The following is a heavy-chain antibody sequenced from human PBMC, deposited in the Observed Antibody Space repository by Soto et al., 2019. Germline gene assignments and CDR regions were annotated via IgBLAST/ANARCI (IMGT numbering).Heavy chain of an antibody. J-gene: IGHJ4*02. CDR1: GYSFTRYY. D-gene: IGHD1-26*01. CDR3: ATGGQWDFFSDY. CDR2: ISAYNGNT. Sequence: QVQLVQSGAEVKKPGASVKVSCKASGYSFTRYYINWVRQAPGQGLEWMGWISAYNGNTHYEEKLQGRVTLTTDTSTSTAYMELTTLRSDDTAVYCCATGGQWDFFSDYWGQGTLVTVSS. V-gene: IGHV1-18*01.